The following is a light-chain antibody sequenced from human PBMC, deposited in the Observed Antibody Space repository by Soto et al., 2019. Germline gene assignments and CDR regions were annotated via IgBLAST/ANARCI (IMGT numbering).Light chain of an antibody. CDR2: DVS. CDR1: SSDIGAYNY. V-gene: IGLV2-14*03. Sequence: QSALTQPASVSESPGQSITISCTGTSSDIGAYNYVSWYQHHPGKAPKLMIYDVSSRPSGISNRFSGSKSGNTASLTISGLKDEDEADYYCSSYTSSITLIFGGGTKLTVL. J-gene: IGLJ2*01. CDR3: SSYTSSITLI.